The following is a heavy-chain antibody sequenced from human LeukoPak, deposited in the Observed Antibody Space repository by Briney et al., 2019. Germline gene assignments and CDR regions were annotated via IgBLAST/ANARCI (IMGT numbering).Heavy chain of an antibody. CDR2: IYTSGST. CDR3: ARSGGWQSPFDY. J-gene: IGHJ4*02. CDR1: GGSISSYY. V-gene: IGHV4-4*09. Sequence: SETLSLTCTVSGGSISSYYWSWIRRPPGKGLEWIGYIYTSGSTNYNPSLKSRVTISLDTSKNHFSLNLSSVTAADTAMYYCARSGGWQSPFDYWGQGTLVTVSS. D-gene: IGHD6-19*01.